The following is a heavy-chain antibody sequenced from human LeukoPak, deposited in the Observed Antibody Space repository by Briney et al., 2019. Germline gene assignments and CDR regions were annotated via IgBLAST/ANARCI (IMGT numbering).Heavy chain of an antibody. CDR2: IKTKSAGGTT. Sequence: GGSLRLSCAASGFTFSSYWMSWVRQAPGKGLEWVGRIKTKSAGGTTDYATPVKGRFTISRDDSKNTLYLQMNSLKTEDTAVYYWYYGGNSGYWGQGTLVTVSS. J-gene: IGHJ4*02. V-gene: IGHV3-15*01. CDR1: GFTFSSYW. CDR3: YYGGNSGY. D-gene: IGHD4-23*01.